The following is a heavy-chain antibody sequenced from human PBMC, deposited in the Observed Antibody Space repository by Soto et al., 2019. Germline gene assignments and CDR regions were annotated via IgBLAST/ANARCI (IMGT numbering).Heavy chain of an antibody. CDR2: TRNKANGYTT. D-gene: IGHD4-17*01. J-gene: IGHJ4*02. Sequence: GGSLRLSCVASGFTFRDHYMDWVRQAPGKGLEWVGRTRNKANGYTTEYAASVKGRFIISRDDSKNSLYLQMNSLKTEDTAVYYCARELMTTVTFFDFWGQGTLVTVSS. V-gene: IGHV3-72*01. CDR3: ARELMTTVTFFDF. CDR1: GFTFRDHY.